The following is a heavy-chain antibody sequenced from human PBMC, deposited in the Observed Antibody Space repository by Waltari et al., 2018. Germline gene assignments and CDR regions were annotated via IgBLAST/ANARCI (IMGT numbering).Heavy chain of an antibody. D-gene: IGHD1-1*01. V-gene: IGHV4-34*02. J-gene: IGHJ2*01. CDR2: INHGGST. Sequence: QVQLQQWGAGVLQPSETLSLTCAVYGGSFTDFYWSWFRQPPGEGLEWIGEINHGGSTNHHPSLKGRLTISVDTSKSQFSLKLSSVTAADTAVYYCARYGTGRGYWYFDLWGRGTLVSVSS. CDR3: ARYGTGRGYWYFDL. CDR1: GGSFTDFY.